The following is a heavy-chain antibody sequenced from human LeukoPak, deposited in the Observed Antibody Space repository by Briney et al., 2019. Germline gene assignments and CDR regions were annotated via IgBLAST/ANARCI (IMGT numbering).Heavy chain of an antibody. D-gene: IGHD3-3*01. CDR2: INPNSGGT. V-gene: IGHV1-2*02. CDR1: GYTFTGYY. J-gene: IGHJ6*02. Sequence: ASVKVYCKASGYTFTGYYMHWVRQAPGQGLEWMGWINPNSGGTNYAQKFQGRVTMTRDTSISTAYMELNRLRSDDTAVYYCASSITIFGVVNYGMDVWGQGTTVTVSS. CDR3: ASSITIFGVVNYGMDV.